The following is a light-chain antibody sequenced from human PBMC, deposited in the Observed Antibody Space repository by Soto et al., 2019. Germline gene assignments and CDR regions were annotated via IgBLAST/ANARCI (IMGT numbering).Light chain of an antibody. J-gene: IGKJ1*01. CDR1: ETSSIY. Sequence: DIQLTQSPSSLSASLGDRVTITCRASETSSIYLNWYQQKPGKAPRLLIYAASNLQSGVPSRFSGSGSGTDFTLTISSLQLEDFATYYCQQSYGAPLTFGQGTRVESK. CDR2: AAS. CDR3: QQSYGAPLT. V-gene: IGKV1-39*01.